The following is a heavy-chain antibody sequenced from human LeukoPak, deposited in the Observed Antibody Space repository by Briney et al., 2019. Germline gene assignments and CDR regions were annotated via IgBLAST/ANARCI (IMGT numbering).Heavy chain of an antibody. CDR2: IIPTLGIA. CDR1: GGTFSSYA. V-gene: IGHV1-69*04. Sequence: SVKVSCKASGGTFSSYAISWVRQAPGQGLEWMGRIIPTLGIANYAQKFQGRVTIIADKSTSTAYMELSSLRSEDTAVYYCAKAPGRLELGASDYWGQGTPVTVSS. D-gene: IGHD1-7*01. J-gene: IGHJ4*02. CDR3: AKAPGRLELGASDY.